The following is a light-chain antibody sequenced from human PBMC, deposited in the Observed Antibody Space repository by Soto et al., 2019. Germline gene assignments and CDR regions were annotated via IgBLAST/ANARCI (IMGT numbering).Light chain of an antibody. V-gene: IGKV3-20*01. Sequence: EVVLTQSPATLSLSPGERATLSCRASQTIRSNFLTWYQQKPGQAPRLLIYTASTRAAGIPDWFSGSGSGTDFTSIIRRLESEDFALYYCQHYASSSGHTFGQGTKRQIK. CDR1: QTIRSNF. J-gene: IGKJ2*01. CDR2: TAS. CDR3: QHYASSSGHT.